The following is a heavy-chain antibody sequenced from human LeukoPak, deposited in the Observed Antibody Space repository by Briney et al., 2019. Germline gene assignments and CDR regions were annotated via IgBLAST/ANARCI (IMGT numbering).Heavy chain of an antibody. Sequence: GGSLRLSCAGAGFTFTKYAMSWVRQAPGKGPEWVSGISASGGSVYYADSVKGRFTISRDNSKNTLYLQMNSLRAEDTAVYYCAKDPTGVYFDYWGQGTLVTVSS. CDR1: GFTFTKYA. CDR3: AKDPTGVYFDY. CDR2: ISASGGSV. D-gene: IGHD7-27*01. J-gene: IGHJ4*02. V-gene: IGHV3-23*01.